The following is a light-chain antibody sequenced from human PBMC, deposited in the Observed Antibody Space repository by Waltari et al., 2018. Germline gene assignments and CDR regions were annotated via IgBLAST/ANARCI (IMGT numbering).Light chain of an antibody. CDR3: SSYAGGSSLM. CDR1: STDVAGYDP. CDR2: EVT. Sequence: QSALTQPPSASGSPGQSITISCTGISTDVAGYDPVFWYQQHPGKAPKLLIYEVTKRPSGVPDRFSCSKANNTAALAVAGLQAGEEADYYCSSYAGGSSLMFGGGTKLTVL. V-gene: IGLV2-8*01. J-gene: IGLJ3*02.